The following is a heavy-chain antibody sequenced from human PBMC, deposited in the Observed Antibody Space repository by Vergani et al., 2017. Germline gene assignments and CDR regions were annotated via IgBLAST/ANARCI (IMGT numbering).Heavy chain of an antibody. CDR3: ARAGDCTDGVFYMTYYYYMDV. Sequence: QVQLEESGGGVVQPGRSLRLSCAASGFTLSSHAMHWVRQAPGKGLEWVAFIWYDGSKEYYADSVKGRFTISRDNSKNTLYLQMNSLRDADTAVYYCARAGDCTDGVFYMTYYYYMDVWGKGTAVTVSS. D-gene: IGHD2-8*01. CDR1: GFTLSSHA. V-gene: IGHV3-33*01. CDR2: IWYDGSKE. J-gene: IGHJ6*03.